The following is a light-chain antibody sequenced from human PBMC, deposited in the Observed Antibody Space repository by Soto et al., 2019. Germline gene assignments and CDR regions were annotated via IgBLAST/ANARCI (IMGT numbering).Light chain of an antibody. V-gene: IGKV1-17*01. CDR2: AAY. CDR1: QGIRDA. CDR3: LQHNSYPQT. J-gene: IGKJ1*01. Sequence: DIQMTQSPSSLSASVGDRVTITCRASQGIRDALGWYRQKPGKAPKRLIYAAYSLQSGVPSRLSGSGSGTEFTLTISRLQPEDFATYFCLQHNSYPQTFGQGTKVEIK.